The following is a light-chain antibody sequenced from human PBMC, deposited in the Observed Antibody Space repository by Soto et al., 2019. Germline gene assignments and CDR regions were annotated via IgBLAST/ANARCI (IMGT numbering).Light chain of an antibody. V-gene: IGKV3-15*01. CDR1: QSVNSD. J-gene: IGKJ4*01. CDR2: DAS. Sequence: EIVMTQSPATLSVSPGERATLSCRASQSVNSDLAWYQQKPGQPPRLLIHDASTRATGIPVWFSGSGSGTDFTPNITTLRSKDFAIFYCEEYDIWPLGLGEGTRGRSN. CDR3: EEYDIWPLG.